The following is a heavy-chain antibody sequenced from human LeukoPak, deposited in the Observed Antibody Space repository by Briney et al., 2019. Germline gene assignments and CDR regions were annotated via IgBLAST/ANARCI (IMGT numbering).Heavy chain of an antibody. J-gene: IGHJ4*02. CDR1: GFTFSSYA. V-gene: IGHV3-30-3*01. Sequence: GGSLRLSCAASGFTFSSYAMHWVRQAPGKGLEWVAVISYDGSNKYYADSVKGRFTISRDNAKSSLYLQMNSLRAEDTAVYYCAKGLGYGSGSYDGYYFDYWGQGTLVTVSS. CDR2: ISYDGSNK. D-gene: IGHD3-10*01. CDR3: AKGLGYGSGSYDGYYFDY.